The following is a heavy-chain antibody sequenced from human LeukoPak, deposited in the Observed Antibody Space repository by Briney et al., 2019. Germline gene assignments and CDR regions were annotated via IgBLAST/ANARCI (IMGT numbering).Heavy chain of an antibody. D-gene: IGHD6-19*01. Sequence: PSETLCLTCTVSGGSISSSSYYWGWIRQPPGKGLEWIGSIYYSGSTYYNPSLKSRVTISVDTSKNQFSLKLSSVTAADTAVYYCARLGGSGSPHPYWGQGTLVTVSS. CDR1: GGSISSSSYY. V-gene: IGHV4-39*01. CDR3: ARLGGSGSPHPY. J-gene: IGHJ4*02. CDR2: IYYSGST.